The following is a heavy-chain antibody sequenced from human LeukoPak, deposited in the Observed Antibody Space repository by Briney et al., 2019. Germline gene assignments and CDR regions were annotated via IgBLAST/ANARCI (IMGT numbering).Heavy chain of an antibody. CDR3: ARAGGYCGRISCPYYFDY. CDR1: GYTFTSYD. CDR2: VNPNSGNT. D-gene: IGHD2-15*01. V-gene: IGHV1-8*01. Sequence: ASVKVSCKASGYTFTSYDINWVRQDTGQGLEWMGWVNPNSGNTGYAQKFQGRVTMTRNNAISTAYMELSSLRSEDTAVYYCARAGGYCGRISCPYYFDYWGQGSLVAVSS. J-gene: IGHJ4*02.